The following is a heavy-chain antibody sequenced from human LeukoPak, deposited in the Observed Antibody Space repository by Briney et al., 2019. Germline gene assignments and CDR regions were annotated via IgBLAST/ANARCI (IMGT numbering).Heavy chain of an antibody. J-gene: IGHJ2*01. Sequence: GRSLRLSCAASGLIFTHYGSHWVRQAPGKGLEWVAVIGVDGTMKYYAESVKGRFTISRDNSRNTLYLQMNSLRAEDTAVYYCVLVVVPAAVWHFDLWGRGTLVTVSS. CDR1: GLIFTHYG. CDR2: IGVDGTMK. V-gene: IGHV3-33*01. D-gene: IGHD2-2*01. CDR3: VLVVVPAAVWHFDL.